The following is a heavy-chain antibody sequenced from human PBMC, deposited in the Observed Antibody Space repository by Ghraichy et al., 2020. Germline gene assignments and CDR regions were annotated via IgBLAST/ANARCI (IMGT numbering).Heavy chain of an antibody. V-gene: IGHV3-7*01. CDR1: GFTFSSYW. J-gene: IGHJ6*03. Sequence: GGSLRLSCAASGFTFSSYWMSWVRQAPGKGLEWVANIKQDGSEKYYVDSVKGRFTISRDNAKNSLYLQMNSLRAEDTAVYYCARVPTYYDFWSGYYTGLGYMDVWGKGTTVTVSS. CDR2: IKQDGSEK. D-gene: IGHD3-3*01. CDR3: ARVPTYYDFWSGYYTGLGYMDV.